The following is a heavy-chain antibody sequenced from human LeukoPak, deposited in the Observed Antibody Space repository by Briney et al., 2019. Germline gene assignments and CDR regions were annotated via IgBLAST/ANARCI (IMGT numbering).Heavy chain of an antibody. CDR2: INHSGST. D-gene: IGHD7-27*01. Sequence: SETLSLTCAVYGGSFSGYYWSWIRQPPGKGLGWIGEINHSGSTNYNPSLKSRVTISVDTSKNQFSLKLSSVTAADTAVYYCARQPSNWDHAYNWFDPWGQGTLVTVSS. V-gene: IGHV4-34*01. J-gene: IGHJ5*02. CDR3: ARQPSNWDHAYNWFDP. CDR1: GGSFSGYY.